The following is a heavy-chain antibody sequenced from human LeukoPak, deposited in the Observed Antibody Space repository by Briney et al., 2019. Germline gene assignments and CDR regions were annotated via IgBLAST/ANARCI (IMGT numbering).Heavy chain of an antibody. Sequence: GESLRLSCAASGFTFSSYWMHWVRHAPGKGLVWVSRINTDGSTTNYADSVKGRFTISRDNAKNTLYLQMNGLRAEDTAVYYCARDRGGSSFDYWGQGTLVTVSS. CDR2: INTDGSTT. V-gene: IGHV3-74*01. CDR1: GFTFSSYW. J-gene: IGHJ4*02. D-gene: IGHD3-16*01. CDR3: ARDRGGSSFDY.